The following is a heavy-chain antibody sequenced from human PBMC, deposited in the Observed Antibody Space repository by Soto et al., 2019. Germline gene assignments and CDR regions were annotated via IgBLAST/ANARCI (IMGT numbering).Heavy chain of an antibody. J-gene: IGHJ4*02. CDR2: IYYNGKT. CDR1: GGSISSSSYY. D-gene: IGHD6-19*01. V-gene: IGHV4-39*07. Sequence: PSETLSLTCTVSGGSISSSSYYWGWIRQPPGKGLEWIGSIYYNGKTYYNPSLKSRVTISVDTSKNQFSLKLTSVTAADTAVYYCARAGGLGAVAADYWGQGTLVTVSS. CDR3: ARAGGLGAVAADY.